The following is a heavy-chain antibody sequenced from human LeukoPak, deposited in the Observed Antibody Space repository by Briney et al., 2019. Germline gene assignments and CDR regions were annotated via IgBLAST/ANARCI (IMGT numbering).Heavy chain of an antibody. D-gene: IGHD2-21*02. J-gene: IGHJ5*02. CDR2: IYYSGST. CDR1: GGSISSGGYY. CDR3: ARDGTHCGGDCGPPIGDNWFDP. V-gene: IGHV4-31*03. Sequence: SQTLSLTCTVSGGSISSGGYYWSWIRQHPGKGLEWIGYIYYSGSTYYSPSLKSRVTISVDTSKNQFSLKLSSVTAADTAVYYCARDGTHCGGDCGPPIGDNWFDPWGQGTLVTVSS.